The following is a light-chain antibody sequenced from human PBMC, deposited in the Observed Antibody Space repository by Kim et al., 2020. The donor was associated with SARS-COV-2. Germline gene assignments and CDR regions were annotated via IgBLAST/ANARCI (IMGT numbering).Light chain of an antibody. V-gene: IGKV1-8*01. Sequence: AIRITQSPSSLSASTGDRVTITCRASQGISSYLAWYQQKPGKAPKLLIYAASTLQSGVPSRFSGSGSGTDFTLTISCLQSEDFATYYCQQYYSYPRSTFGGGTKLEIK. CDR1: QGISSY. J-gene: IGKJ4*01. CDR2: AAS. CDR3: QQYYSYPRST.